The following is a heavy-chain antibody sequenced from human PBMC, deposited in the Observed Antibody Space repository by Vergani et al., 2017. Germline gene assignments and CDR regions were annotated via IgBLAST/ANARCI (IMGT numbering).Heavy chain of an antibody. J-gene: IGHJ4*02. CDR3: AKDYPAYCTNGVCETHFDY. Sequence: QVQLVESGGGVVQPGRSLRLSCAASGFTFSSYGMHWVRQAPGKGLEWVAVISYDGSNKYYADSVKGRFTISRDNSKNTLYLQMNSLRAEDTAVYYCAKDYPAYCTNGVCETHFDYWGQGTLVTVSS. CDR2: ISYDGSNK. V-gene: IGHV3-30*18. D-gene: IGHD2-8*01. CDR1: GFTFSSYG.